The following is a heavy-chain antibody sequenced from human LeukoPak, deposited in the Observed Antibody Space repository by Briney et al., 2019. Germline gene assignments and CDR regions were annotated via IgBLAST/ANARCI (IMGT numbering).Heavy chain of an antibody. CDR1: GFTFSDYW. J-gene: IGHJ5*02. CDR3: ARDRRPSIYGGLDS. V-gene: IGHV3-7*01. CDR2: IKQDGSEK. D-gene: IGHD4-23*01. Sequence: PGGSLRLSXAASGFTFSDYWMSWVRQPPGKGLEWVANIKQDGSEKYYVDSVKGRFTISRDNAKNSLYLQMNSLTAEDTAVYYCARDRRPSIYGGLDSWGQGTLVTVSS.